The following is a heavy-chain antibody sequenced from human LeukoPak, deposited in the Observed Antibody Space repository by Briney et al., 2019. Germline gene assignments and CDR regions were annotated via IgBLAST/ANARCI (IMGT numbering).Heavy chain of an antibody. CDR2: ISAYNGNT. Sequence: PEQGLEWMGWISAYNGNTNYAQKLQGRVTMTTDTSTSTAYMELRSLRSDDTAVYYCARDQRWELPLDYWGQGTLVTVSS. J-gene: IGHJ4*02. D-gene: IGHD1-26*01. V-gene: IGHV1-18*01. CDR3: ARDQRWELPLDY.